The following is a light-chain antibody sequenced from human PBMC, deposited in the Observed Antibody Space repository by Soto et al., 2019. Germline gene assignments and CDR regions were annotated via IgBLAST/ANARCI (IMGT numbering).Light chain of an antibody. V-gene: IGLV1-51*01. Sequence: QSVLTQSPSVSAAPGQKVTISCSGSSPNIGNNYVSWYQQLPGTAPKLLIYDNNKRPSGIPDRFSGSKSVTSGTLDITGLQTGDEADYYCATWDGSLPGEVFGGGTKLTVL. CDR3: ATWDGSLPGEV. CDR2: DNN. CDR1: SPNIGNNY. J-gene: IGLJ2*01.